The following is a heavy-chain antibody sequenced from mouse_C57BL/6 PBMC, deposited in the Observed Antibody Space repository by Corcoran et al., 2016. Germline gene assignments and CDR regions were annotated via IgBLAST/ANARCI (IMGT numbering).Heavy chain of an antibody. CDR1: GYTFTDYY. Sequence: QVQLQQSGPELVKPGASVKISCKASGYTFTDYYINWVKQRPGQGLEWIGWIFPGSGSTYYNEKFKGKATLTVDKSSSTAYMLFSSLTSEDSAVYFCARSCHYYGSSYDWYFDVWGTGTTVTVSS. CDR3: ARSCHYYGSSYDWYFDV. CDR2: IFPGSGST. V-gene: IGHV1-75*01. D-gene: IGHD1-1*01. J-gene: IGHJ1*03.